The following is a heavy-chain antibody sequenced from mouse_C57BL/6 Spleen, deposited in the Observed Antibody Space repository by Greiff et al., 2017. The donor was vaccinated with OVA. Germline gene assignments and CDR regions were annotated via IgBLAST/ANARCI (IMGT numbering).Heavy chain of an antibody. Sequence: EVKLVESGGGLVKPGGSLKLSCAASGFTFSDYGMHWVRQAPEKGLEWVAYISSGSSTIDYADTVKGRFTISRDNAKNTLVLQMTSLRSEDTAMYYCARDYYGSRGSYYFDYWGQGTTLTVSS. D-gene: IGHD1-1*01. CDR1: GFTFSDYG. J-gene: IGHJ2*01. CDR2: ISSGSSTI. V-gene: IGHV5-17*01. CDR3: ARDYYGSRGSYYFDY.